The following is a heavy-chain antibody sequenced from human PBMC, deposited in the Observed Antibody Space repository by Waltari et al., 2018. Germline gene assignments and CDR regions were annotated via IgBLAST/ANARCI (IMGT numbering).Heavy chain of an antibody. Sequence: QVQLQQWGAGLLKPSETLSLTCAVYGGSFSGYYWSWIRQPPGKGLEWIGEINHSGSTNYNPSLKSRVTISVDTSKNQFSLKLSSVTAADTAVYYCARLRRSWVTATMAYYFDYWGQGTLVTVSS. V-gene: IGHV4-34*01. CDR3: ARLRRSWVTATMAYYFDY. CDR1: GGSFSGYY. D-gene: IGHD2-21*02. CDR2: INHSGST. J-gene: IGHJ4*02.